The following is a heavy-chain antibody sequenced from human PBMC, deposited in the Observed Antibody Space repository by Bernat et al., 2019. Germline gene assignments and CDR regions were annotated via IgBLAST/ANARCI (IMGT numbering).Heavy chain of an antibody. CDR2: ISSSSSYI. V-gene: IGHV3-21*01. CDR1: GFTFSSYS. D-gene: IGHD3-10*01. CDR3: AREFITLYWYFDH. J-gene: IGHJ2*01. Sequence: EVQLVESGGGLVKPGGSLRLSCAASGFTFSSYSMNWVRQAPGKGLEWVSSISSSSSYIYYADSVKGRFTISRDNAKNSLYLQMNSLRAEDTAVYYYAREFITLYWYFDHWGRGTLVTVSS.